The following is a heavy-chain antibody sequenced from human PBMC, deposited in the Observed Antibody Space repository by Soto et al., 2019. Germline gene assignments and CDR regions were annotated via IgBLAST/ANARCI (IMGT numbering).Heavy chain of an antibody. CDR2: ISAYNGNT. J-gene: IGHJ6*02. CDR3: ARPETMYSSSSHYYYGMDV. D-gene: IGHD6-6*01. V-gene: IGHV1-18*01. Sequence: ASVKVSCKASGYTFTSYGISWVRQAPGQGLEWMGWISAYNGNTNYAQKLQGRVTMTTDTSTSTAYMVLRSLRSDDTAVYYCARPETMYSSSSHYYYGMDVWGQGTTVTVSS. CDR1: GYTFTSYG.